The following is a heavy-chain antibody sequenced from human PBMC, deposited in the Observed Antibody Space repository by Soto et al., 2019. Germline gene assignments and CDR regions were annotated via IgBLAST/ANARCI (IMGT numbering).Heavy chain of an antibody. J-gene: IGHJ4*02. CDR1: GYSISSNNW. V-gene: IGHV4-28*01. CDR2: IHYSGST. Sequence: QVQLQESGPGLVKPSDTLSLTCAVSGYSISSNNWWGWIRQPPGKGLEWIGHIHYSGSTYHNPSLKSPVTMSVDTSKNQFSLKLTSVTAVDTAVYFCVSGVAARPGYFDFWGQGTLVTVSS. CDR3: VSGVAARPGYFDF. D-gene: IGHD6-6*01.